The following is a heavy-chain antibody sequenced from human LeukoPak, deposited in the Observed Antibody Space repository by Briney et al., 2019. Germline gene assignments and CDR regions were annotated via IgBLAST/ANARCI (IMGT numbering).Heavy chain of an antibody. Sequence: GGSLRLSCAAFGFTFSDYYMSWIRQAPGKGLEWVSYISSSGSTIYYADSVKGRFTISRDNAKNSLYLQMNSLRAEDTAVYYCARADEGYYDSSGYYYWFDPWGQGTLVTVSS. CDR2: ISSSGSTI. V-gene: IGHV3-11*01. D-gene: IGHD3-22*01. CDR1: GFTFSDYY. CDR3: ARADEGYYDSSGYYYWFDP. J-gene: IGHJ5*02.